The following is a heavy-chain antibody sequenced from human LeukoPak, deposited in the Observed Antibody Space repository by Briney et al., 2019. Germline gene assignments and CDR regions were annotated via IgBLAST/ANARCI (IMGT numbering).Heavy chain of an antibody. CDR2: IYPGDSDT. CDR1: GYSFTSYW. V-gene: IGHV5-51*01. Sequence: GESLKISCKGSGYSFTSYWIGWVRQMPGKGLEWMGIIYPGDSDTRYSPSFQGHVTISADKSISTAYLQWSSLKASDTAMYYCARQYYYGSGSRKFDYWDQGTLVTVSS. CDR3: ARQYYYGSGSRKFDY. D-gene: IGHD3-10*01. J-gene: IGHJ4*02.